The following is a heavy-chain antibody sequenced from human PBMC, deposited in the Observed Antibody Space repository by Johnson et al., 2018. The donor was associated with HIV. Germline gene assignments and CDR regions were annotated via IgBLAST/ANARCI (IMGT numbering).Heavy chain of an antibody. Sequence: MQLVESGGGLAQPGGSLRLSCAASGFTFSSYWMAWVRQAPGKGLDWVATVKQDGSENNYVDSVKGRFTISRDNAKNSMYLQMNSLRGEDTAVYYCARVWVVEVARGAFDIWGQGTMVTVSS. J-gene: IGHJ3*02. V-gene: IGHV3-7*01. CDR3: ARVWVVEVARGAFDI. D-gene: IGHD2-15*01. CDR2: VKQDGSEN. CDR1: GFTFSSYW.